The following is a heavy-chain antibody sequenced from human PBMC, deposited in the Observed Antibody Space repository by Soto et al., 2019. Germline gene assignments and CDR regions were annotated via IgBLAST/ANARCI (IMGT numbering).Heavy chain of an antibody. V-gene: IGHV3-33*01. CDR1: GFTLSSYG. Sequence: GGSLRLSCAASGFTLSSYGMHWVRQAPGKGLEWVAVIWYDGSNKYYADSVKGRFTISRDNSKNTLYLQMNSLRAEDTAVYYCARDPPYCGGDCYSRYFQHWGQGTLVTVSS. CDR3: ARDPPYCGGDCYSRYFQH. CDR2: IWYDGSNK. J-gene: IGHJ1*01. D-gene: IGHD2-21*02.